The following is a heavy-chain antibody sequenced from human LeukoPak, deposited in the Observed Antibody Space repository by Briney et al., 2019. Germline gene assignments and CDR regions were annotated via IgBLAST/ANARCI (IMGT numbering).Heavy chain of an antibody. CDR3: VSFVVVASTRVN. Sequence: GASVKVSCKTSGYIFTGYYIHWVRQAPGQGLEWMGWINPNSGATKYAQKFQGRVTMTSDTSITTAYMDLSRLRSDGTAVYYRVSFVVVASTRVNWGQGTLVTVSS. CDR2: INPNSGAT. D-gene: IGHD2-21*02. CDR1: GYIFTGYY. V-gene: IGHV1-2*02. J-gene: IGHJ4*02.